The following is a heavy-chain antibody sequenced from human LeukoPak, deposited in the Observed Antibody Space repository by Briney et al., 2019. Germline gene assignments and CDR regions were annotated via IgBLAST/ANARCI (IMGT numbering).Heavy chain of an antibody. CDR2: IYYSGST. J-gene: IGHJ4*02. CDR3: ARAERRITIFGVVIVKFDY. CDR1: GGSISSGGYY. V-gene: IGHV4-31*03. D-gene: IGHD3-3*01. Sequence: SETLSLTCTVSGGSISSGGYYWSWIRPHPGKGLEWIGYIYYSGSTYYNPSLKSRVTISVDTSKNQFSLKLSSVTAADTAVYYCARAERRITIFGVVIVKFDYWGQGTLVTVSS.